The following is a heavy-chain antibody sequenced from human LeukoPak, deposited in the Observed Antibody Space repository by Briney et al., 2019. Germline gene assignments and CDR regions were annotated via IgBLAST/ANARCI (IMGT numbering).Heavy chain of an antibody. D-gene: IGHD1-26*01. J-gene: IGHJ4*02. CDR3: AKDAGRSDVDYSDY. CDR1: GFTFSSYA. V-gene: IGHV3-23*01. CDR2: ISDSGGNT. Sequence: GGSLRLSCAASGFTFSSYAMSWVRQVPGKGLEWVSAISDSGGNTYYADFVRGRFTISRDNSKNTLYLQMNSLRAEDTAMYFCAKDAGRSDVDYSDYWGQGTLVTVSS.